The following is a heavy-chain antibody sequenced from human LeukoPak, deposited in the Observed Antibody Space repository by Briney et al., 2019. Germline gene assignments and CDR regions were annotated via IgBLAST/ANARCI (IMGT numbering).Heavy chain of an antibody. CDR1: GGSISSYY. V-gene: IGHV4-59*01. D-gene: IGHD6-19*01. J-gene: IGHJ2*01. Sequence: PSETLSLTCTVSGGSISSYYWSWIRQPPGKGLEWIGYIYYSGSTNYNPSLKSRVTISVDTSKNQFSLKLSSVTAADTAVYYCARVAVAHWYFDLWGRGTLVTVSS. CDR2: IYYSGST. CDR3: ARVAVAHWYFDL.